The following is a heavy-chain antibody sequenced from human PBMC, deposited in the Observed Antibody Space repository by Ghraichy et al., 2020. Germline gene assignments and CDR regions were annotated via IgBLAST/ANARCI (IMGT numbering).Heavy chain of an antibody. D-gene: IGHD5-18*01. CDR2: INPNSGGT. CDR3: AREGSGYGYDDGFDI. Sequence: ASVKVSCKASGYTFTDYYIHWVRQAPGQGLEWMGWINPNSGGTNYAQKFQGWVTMTRDTSISTAYIELSRLKYDDTAVYYCAREGSGYGYDDGFDIWGRGTMVTVSS. J-gene: IGHJ3*02. V-gene: IGHV1-2*04. CDR1: GYTFTDYY.